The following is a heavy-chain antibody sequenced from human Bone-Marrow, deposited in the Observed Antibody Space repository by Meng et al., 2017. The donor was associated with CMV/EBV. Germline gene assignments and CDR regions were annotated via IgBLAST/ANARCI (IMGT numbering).Heavy chain of an antibody. Sequence: SETLSLTCTVSGGSISSTTYYWGWIRQPPGKGLEWIGSIYYSGSTYYNPSLKSRVTISLDTSKNKFSLKVTSVTAADTAAYYCARDFLLPIAILDYWGQGTLVTVSS. J-gene: IGHJ4*02. CDR1: GGSISSTTYY. CDR3: ARDFLLPIAILDY. D-gene: IGHD2-21*01. V-gene: IGHV4-39*07. CDR2: IYYSGST.